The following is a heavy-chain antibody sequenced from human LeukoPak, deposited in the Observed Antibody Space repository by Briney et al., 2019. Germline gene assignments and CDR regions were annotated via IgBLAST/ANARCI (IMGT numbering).Heavy chain of an antibody. J-gene: IGHJ4*02. CDR1: GYTFTSYY. D-gene: IGHD3-16*02. CDR3: ARAPYDYVWGSYRLYYFDY. Sequence: RRASVEVSCKASGYTFTSYYMHWVRQAPGQGLEWMGIINPSGGSTSYAQKFQGRVTMTRDMSTSTAYMELSSLRSEDTAVYYCARAPYDYVWGSYRLYYFDYWGQGTLVTVSS. CDR2: INPSGGST. V-gene: IGHV1-46*01.